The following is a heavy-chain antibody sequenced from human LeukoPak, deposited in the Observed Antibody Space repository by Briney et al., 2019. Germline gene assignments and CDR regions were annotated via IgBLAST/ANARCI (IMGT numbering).Heavy chain of an antibody. CDR3: ARAMTTVISNWFDP. Sequence: SVKVSCKASGFTFTSSAMQWVRQARGQRLEWIGWIVVGSGNTNYAQKFQERVTITRDMSTSTAYMELSSLRSEDTAVYYCARAMTTVISNWFDPWGQGTLVTVSS. J-gene: IGHJ5*02. D-gene: IGHD4-11*01. CDR2: IVVGSGNT. V-gene: IGHV1-58*02. CDR1: GFTFTSSA.